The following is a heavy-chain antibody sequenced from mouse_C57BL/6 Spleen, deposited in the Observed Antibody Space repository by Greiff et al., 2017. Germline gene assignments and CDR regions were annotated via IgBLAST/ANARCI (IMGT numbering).Heavy chain of an antibody. V-gene: IGHV1-55*01. CDR1: GYTFTSYW. D-gene: IGHD2-1*01. CDR2: IYPGSGST. Sequence: VQLQQPGAELVKPGASVKMSCKASGYTFTSYWITWVKQRPGQGLEWIGDIYPGSGSTNYNAKFKSKATLTVDTSSSTAYMQLSSLTSEDSAVYYCAIYGNYVGGYYAMDYWGQGTSVTVSS. CDR3: AIYGNYVGGYYAMDY. J-gene: IGHJ4*01.